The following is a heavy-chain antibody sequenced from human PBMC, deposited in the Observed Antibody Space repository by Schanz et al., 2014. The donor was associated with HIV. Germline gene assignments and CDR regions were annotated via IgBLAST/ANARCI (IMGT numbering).Heavy chain of an antibody. Sequence: VQLVESGGGVVQPGRSLRLSCAASGFTFSDYGMHWVRQAPGKGLEWVAVIWNDGSNTFYADSVNGRFTISRDNAKNSLHLQMSRLGAEDTAVYYCARDLHDYGDARTDYGGQGILVTVSS. J-gene: IGHJ4*02. CDR1: GFTFSDYG. CDR2: IWNDGSNT. V-gene: IGHV3-33*01. D-gene: IGHD4-17*01. CDR3: ARDLHDYGDARTDY.